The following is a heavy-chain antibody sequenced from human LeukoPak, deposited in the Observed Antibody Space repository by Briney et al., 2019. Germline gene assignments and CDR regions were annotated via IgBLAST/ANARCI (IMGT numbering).Heavy chain of an antibody. CDR2: IYYSGST. J-gene: IGHJ5*02. D-gene: IGHD5-12*01. V-gene: IGHV4-59*01. Sequence: SETLSLTCTVSGGSISSYYWSWIRQPPGKGLEWIGYIYYSGSTNYNPSLKSRVTISVDTSKNQFSLKLSSVTAADRAVYYCARGTPRHVWLREGIQKSRNWFDPWGQGTLVTVSS. CDR3: ARGTPRHVWLREGIQKSRNWFDP. CDR1: GGSISSYY.